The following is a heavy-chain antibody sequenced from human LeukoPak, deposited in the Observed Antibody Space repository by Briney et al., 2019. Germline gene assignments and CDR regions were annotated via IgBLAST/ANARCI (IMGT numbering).Heavy chain of an antibody. D-gene: IGHD2-2*01. Sequence: PGGSLRLSCAASGFTFSSYGMHWVRQAPGKGLEWVAFTRYDGSNKYYADSVKGRFTISRDNSKNTLYLQMNSLRAEDTAVYYCAKDKADIVVVPAANDYYYYYMDVWGKGTTVTISS. CDR1: GFTFSSYG. J-gene: IGHJ6*03. V-gene: IGHV3-30*02. CDR2: TRYDGSNK. CDR3: AKDKADIVVVPAANDYYYYYMDV.